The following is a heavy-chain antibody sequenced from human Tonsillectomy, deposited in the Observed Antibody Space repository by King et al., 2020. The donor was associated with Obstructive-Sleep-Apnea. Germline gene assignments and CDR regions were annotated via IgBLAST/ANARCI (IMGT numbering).Heavy chain of an antibody. CDR2: IYTNGST. D-gene: IGHD3-16*01. CDR1: GGSISSYY. Sequence: QLQESGPGLVKPSETLSLTCTVSGGSISSYYCSWIRQPAGKGLEWIVRIYTNGSTNYNPSLKSRVTMSVDTSKNQFSLKLSSVTAADTAVYYCARGGSSNYYYYGMDVWGQGTTVTVSS. J-gene: IGHJ6*02. CDR3: ARGGSSNYYYYGMDV. V-gene: IGHV4-4*07.